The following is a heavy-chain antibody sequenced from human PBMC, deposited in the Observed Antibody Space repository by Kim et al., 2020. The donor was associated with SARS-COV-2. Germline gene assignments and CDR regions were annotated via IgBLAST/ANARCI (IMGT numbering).Heavy chain of an antibody. V-gene: IGHV1-58*01. J-gene: IGHJ1*01. Sequence: SVKVSCKASGYTFNVSTVQWARQARGQGLEWIGWINVSDGRTSYAQKFHERVTLTSDMSTSTAYMELSSLRSDDTAVYYCAIEHAGIGLWGQ. D-gene: IGHD1-26*01. CDR2: INVSDGRT. CDR1: GYTFNVST. CDR3: AIEHAGIGL.